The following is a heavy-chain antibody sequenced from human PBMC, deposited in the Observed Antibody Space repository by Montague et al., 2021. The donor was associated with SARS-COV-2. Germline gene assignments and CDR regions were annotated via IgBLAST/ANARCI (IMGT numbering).Heavy chain of an antibody. CDR3: ARSPRGSGTGWLDY. CDR2: IYTSGST. D-gene: IGHD3/OR15-3a*01. CDR1: GGSITSYY. J-gene: IGHJ4*02. V-gene: IGHV4-4*07. Sequence: SETLSLTCTVSGGSITSYYWSWIRQPAGKGLECIGLIYTSGSTNYNPSLKSRVTMSVDTSRKQFSLKLTSVTAADTAVYYCARSPRGSGTGWLDYWGQGTLVTVSS.